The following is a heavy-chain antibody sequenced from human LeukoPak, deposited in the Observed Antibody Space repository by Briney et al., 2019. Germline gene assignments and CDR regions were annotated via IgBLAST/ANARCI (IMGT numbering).Heavy chain of an antibody. CDR3: ARERNGDYGGYYLDY. J-gene: IGHJ4*02. D-gene: IGHD4-17*01. Sequence: PSQTLSFTCTVSGGSISSGGFYWSWIRQHPGRGLEWIGYIYYTGSTYYNPSLKTRVTISVDTSKNQFYLKLSSVTAADTAVYHCARERNGDYGGYYLDYWGRGALVTVSS. V-gene: IGHV4-31*02. CDR2: IYYTGST. CDR1: GGSISSGGFY.